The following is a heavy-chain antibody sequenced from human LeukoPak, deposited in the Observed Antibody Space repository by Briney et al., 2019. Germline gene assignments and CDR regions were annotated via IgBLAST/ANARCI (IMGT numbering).Heavy chain of an antibody. D-gene: IGHD3-10*01. J-gene: IGHJ4*02. CDR3: ARAKPKNMVRGLIMRRESRYYFDY. CDR2: ISSGSSTI. Sequence: GGSLRLSCAASGFTFSSYSMNWVRQAPGKGLEWVSYISSGSSTIYYADSVKGRFTISRDNSKSTLYIQMNSLRAEDAAVYYCARAKPKNMVRGLIMRRESRYYFDYWGQGTLVTVSS. V-gene: IGHV3-48*01. CDR1: GFTFSSYS.